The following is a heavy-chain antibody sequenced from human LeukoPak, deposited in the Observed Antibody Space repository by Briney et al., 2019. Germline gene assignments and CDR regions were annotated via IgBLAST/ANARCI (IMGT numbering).Heavy chain of an antibody. Sequence: GGSLRLSCAASGFTVRSSYMSWVRQAPGKGLEWVSVIYSGGSPAYADSAKGRFTISSDNSKNSLYLQMNSLRVEDTAVYYCARDGADNSGYYFGSLWGQGTMVTVSS. V-gene: IGHV3-53*01. CDR3: ARDGADNSGYYFGSL. CDR1: GFTVRSSY. J-gene: IGHJ3*01. CDR2: IYSGGSP. D-gene: IGHD3-22*01.